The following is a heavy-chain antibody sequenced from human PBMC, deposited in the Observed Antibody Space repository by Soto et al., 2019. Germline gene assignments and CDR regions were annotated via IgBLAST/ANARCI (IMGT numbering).Heavy chain of an antibody. CDR3: AHAQYSSSWDY. CDR1: GFSISTCGVG. Sequence: QITLKESGPTLVKPTQTLTLSCTFSGFSISTCGVGVGWIRQPPGKDLEWLAHIYWDDDKRYSPSLKSRLTITKDPSKYQVVLTMTNIDPVDTSTYYSAHAQYSSSWDYWCQGTLVTVSS. CDR2: IYWDDDK. D-gene: IGHD6-13*01. J-gene: IGHJ4*02. V-gene: IGHV2-5*02.